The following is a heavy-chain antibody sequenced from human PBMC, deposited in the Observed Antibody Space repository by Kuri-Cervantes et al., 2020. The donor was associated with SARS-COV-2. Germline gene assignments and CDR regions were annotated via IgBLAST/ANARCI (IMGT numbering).Heavy chain of an antibody. J-gene: IGHJ6*02. V-gene: IGHV1-18*01. CDR2: IGTNNGNK. CDR3: ARKGVVVPTPVDYYYAMDV. CDR1: GYSLTNYD. Sequence: ASVKVSCKASGYSLTNYDMIWVRQAPGQGLEWMGWIGTNNGNKVYAQKFQGRVTMTTDTSTNTASMELTSLRSDDAAVYYFARKGVVVPTPVDYYYAMDVWGQGTTVTVSS. D-gene: IGHD2-2*01.